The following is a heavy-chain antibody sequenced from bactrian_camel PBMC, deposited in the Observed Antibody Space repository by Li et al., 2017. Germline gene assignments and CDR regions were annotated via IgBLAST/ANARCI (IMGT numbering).Heavy chain of an antibody. CDR3: ATVLYIDAVGPDGPPH. J-gene: IGHJ4*01. CDR2: ISSDRSNT. D-gene: IGHD1*01. V-gene: IGHV3-2*01. CDR1: GYTYSSFC. Sequence: HVQLVESGGGSVQPGGSLRLSCAVSGYTYSSFCMGWFRQAPGKGLEWVSGISSDRSNTYYADSGKGRFTVSRDDAKNTLYLRMDSLKPEDTALYYCATVLYIDAVGPDGPPHWGQGTQVTVS.